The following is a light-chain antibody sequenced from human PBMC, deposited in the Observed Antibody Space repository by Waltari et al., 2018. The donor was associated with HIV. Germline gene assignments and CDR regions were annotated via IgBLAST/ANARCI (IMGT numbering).Light chain of an antibody. CDR1: QSIGSY. V-gene: IGKV3-11*01. CDR3: HQRSNWPLT. J-gene: IGKJ4*01. CDR2: DSS. Sequence: EIALTQSPATLSLSPGKRATLSCTASQSIGSYLAWYQQKPGQAPRLLIYDSSNRASGIPARFSGSGSGTDFTLTISSLEPEDFAVYYCHQRSNWPLTFGGGTKVEI.